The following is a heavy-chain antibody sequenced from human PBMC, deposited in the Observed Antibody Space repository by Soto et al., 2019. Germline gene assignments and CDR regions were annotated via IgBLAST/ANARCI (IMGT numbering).Heavy chain of an antibody. J-gene: IGHJ5*02. CDR2: INHSGST. CDR1: RGSSSVHY. V-gene: IGHV4-34*01. Sequence: SQTLSLPCVLYRGSSSVHYWSRIRQPPGKGLDWIGEINHSGSTNYKRSLKSRVTISVDTSKNQFSLKLSSVTAADTAVYYCARASYYGSATRRWFDPWGQGTMVTVSS. D-gene: IGHD3-10*01. CDR3: ARASYYGSATRRWFDP.